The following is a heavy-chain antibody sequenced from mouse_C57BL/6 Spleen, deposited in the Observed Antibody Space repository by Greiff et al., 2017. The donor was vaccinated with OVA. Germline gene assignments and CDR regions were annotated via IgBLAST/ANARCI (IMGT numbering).Heavy chain of an antibody. V-gene: IGHV5-16*01. CDR2: INYDGSST. CDR1: GFTFSDYY. Sequence: EVKLMESEGGLVQPGSSMKLSCTASGFTFSDYYMAWVRQVPEKGLEWVANINYDGSSTDYLDSLKSRFIISRDNAKNILYLQMSSLKSEDTATYYCARDRAYYGSSYGYFDVWGTGTTVTVSS. D-gene: IGHD1-1*01. J-gene: IGHJ1*03. CDR3: ARDRAYYGSSYGYFDV.